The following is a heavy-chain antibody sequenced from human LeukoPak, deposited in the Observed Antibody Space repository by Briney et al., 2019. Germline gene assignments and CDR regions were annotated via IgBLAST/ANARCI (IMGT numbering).Heavy chain of an antibody. V-gene: IGHV3-15*01. Sequence: GGSLRLSCAASGFSFNNAWMNWVRQAPGKGLDWVGRIYSNTDGGTTEYAAPVKGRFSISRDDSKNTLFLQMNSLKIEDTAVYYCARGSHQYDSSDFDCWGHGTLVTVSS. CDR3: ARGSHQYDSSDFDC. CDR2: IYSNTDGGTT. J-gene: IGHJ4*01. D-gene: IGHD3-22*01. CDR1: GFSFNNAW.